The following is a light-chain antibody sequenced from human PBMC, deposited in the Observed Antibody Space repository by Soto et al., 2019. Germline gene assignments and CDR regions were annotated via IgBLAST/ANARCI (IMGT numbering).Light chain of an antibody. CDR2: EVS. CDR1: SSDVGGYDY. CDR3: SSYAGSSTYV. V-gene: IGLV2-8*01. Sequence: QSVLTQPPSASGSPGQSVTISCTGTSSDVGGYDYVSWYQQHPGKAPKLMIYEVSKRPSGVPDRFSGSKSGNTASLTVSGLQVEDEADYYCSSYAGSSTYVFGTGIKVTVL. J-gene: IGLJ1*01.